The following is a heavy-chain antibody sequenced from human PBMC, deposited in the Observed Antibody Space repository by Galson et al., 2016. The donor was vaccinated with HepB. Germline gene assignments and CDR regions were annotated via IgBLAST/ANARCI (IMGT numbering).Heavy chain of an antibody. CDR1: GFTFSGYG. Sequence: SLRLSCAASGFTFSGYGIHWVRQAPGKGLEWVAAISYDESFKYYEDSVKGRFTISRDNSKKTLYVQMNSLRAEDTAVYYCAKVSWDNSLGYWGQGTLVTVSS. CDR3: AKVSWDNSLGY. J-gene: IGHJ4*02. D-gene: IGHD4-23*01. CDR2: ISYDESFK. V-gene: IGHV3-33*05.